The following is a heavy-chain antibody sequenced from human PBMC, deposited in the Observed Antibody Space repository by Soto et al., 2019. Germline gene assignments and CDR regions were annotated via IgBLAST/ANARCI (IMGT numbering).Heavy chain of an antibody. CDR1: GYTFNKYG. Sequence: QAQLVQSGGEVKRPGAPVKVSCKASGYTFNKYGFNWVRQAPGQGLEWMGRISAYNDYTNFAQRFQGRVTLTTDASTNTAYMELKILRSDDTAIYYCARGRGVVVPAGTPDAFDVWGQGTMVTVSS. CDR3: ARGRGVVVPAGTPDAFDV. D-gene: IGHD6-13*01. V-gene: IGHV1-18*01. CDR2: ISAYNDYT. J-gene: IGHJ3*01.